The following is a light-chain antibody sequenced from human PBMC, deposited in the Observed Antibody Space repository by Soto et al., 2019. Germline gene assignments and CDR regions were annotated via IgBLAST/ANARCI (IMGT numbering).Light chain of an antibody. CDR2: DVS. CDR1: SSDVGAYTY. Sequence: QSVLTQPRSVSGSPGQSVTISCTGTSSDVGAYTYVSWYQHYPGKAPKLIIYDVSTRPSGVPDRFSGSKSGNTASLTISGLQAEDETDYYRCSYAGSHIWVFGGGTKLTVL. J-gene: IGLJ3*02. V-gene: IGLV2-11*01. CDR3: CSYAGSHIWV.